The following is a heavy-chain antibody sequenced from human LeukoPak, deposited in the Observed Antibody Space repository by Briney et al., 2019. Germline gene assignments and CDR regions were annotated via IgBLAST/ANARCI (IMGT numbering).Heavy chain of an antibody. J-gene: IGHJ4*02. CDR1: GFTFSSYG. CDR3: AKDQNGDYSFDFDY. Sequence: PGGSLRLSCAASGFTFSSYGMHWVRQAPGKGLEWVAVISYDGSNKYYADSVKGRFTISRDNSKNTLYLQMNSLRAEDTAAYYCAKDQNGDYSFDFDYWGQGTLVTVSS. CDR2: ISYDGSNK. D-gene: IGHD4-17*01. V-gene: IGHV3-30*18.